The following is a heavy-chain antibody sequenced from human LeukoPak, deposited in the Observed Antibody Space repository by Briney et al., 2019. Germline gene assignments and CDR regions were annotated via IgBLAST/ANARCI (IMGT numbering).Heavy chain of an antibody. J-gene: IGHJ4*02. V-gene: IGHV4-39*07. D-gene: IGHD3-10*01. CDR2: IYYSGST. Sequence: SETLSLTCTVSGGSISSYYWGWIRQPPGKGLEWIGSIYYSGSTYYNPSLKSRVTISVDTSKNQFSLKLSSVTAADTAVYYCAAYHQWFGEPGMVYWGQGTLVTVSS. CDR1: GGSISSYY. CDR3: AAYHQWFGEPGMVY.